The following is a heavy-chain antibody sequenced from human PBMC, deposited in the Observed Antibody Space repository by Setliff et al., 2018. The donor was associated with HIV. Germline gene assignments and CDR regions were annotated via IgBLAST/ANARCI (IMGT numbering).Heavy chain of an antibody. Sequence: PSETLSLTCTVSGYSISSSYYWSWIRQPPGKGLEWIGYIYYSGSTNYNPSLKSRVTISVDTSKNQFSLQLSSVTAADTAVYYCARGYYNFWSGYVNWFDPWGQGTLVTVSS. CDR2: IYYSGST. D-gene: IGHD3-3*01. V-gene: IGHV4-61*01. CDR3: ARGYYNFWSGYVNWFDP. J-gene: IGHJ5*02. CDR1: GYSISSSYY.